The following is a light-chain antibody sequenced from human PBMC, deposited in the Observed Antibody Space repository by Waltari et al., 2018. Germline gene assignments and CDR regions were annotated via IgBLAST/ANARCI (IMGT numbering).Light chain of an antibody. CDR2: GNS. V-gene: IGLV1-40*01. Sequence: QSVLTQPPSVSGAPGQRVTISCTGSSSNIGAGYDVPWYQQLPGTAPKLLIYGNSNRPSGVPDRCSVAKSVTSASLAITGRQAEDEADDYCQSYDSSLSGWVFGGGTKLTVL. CDR3: QSYDSSLSGWV. J-gene: IGLJ3*02. CDR1: SSNIGAGYD.